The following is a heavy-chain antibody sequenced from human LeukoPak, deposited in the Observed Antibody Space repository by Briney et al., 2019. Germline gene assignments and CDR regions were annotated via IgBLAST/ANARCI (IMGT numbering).Heavy chain of an antibody. J-gene: IGHJ4*02. D-gene: IGHD1-7*01. V-gene: IGHV3-7*01. CDR3: VDGTTPDF. Sequence: GGSLRLSCAASGFTFSSYWMSWVRQAPGRGLEWLASIKQDGSEKYYVDSVKGRFSISRDNAEDSLYLQMHSLRVEDTAVYYCVDGTTPDFWGQGTLVTVSS. CDR1: GFTFSSYW. CDR2: IKQDGSEK.